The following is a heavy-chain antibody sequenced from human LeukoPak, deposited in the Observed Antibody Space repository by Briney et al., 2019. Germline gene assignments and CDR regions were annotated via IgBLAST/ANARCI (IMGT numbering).Heavy chain of an antibody. J-gene: IGHJ3*02. V-gene: IGHV5-51*01. CDR3: ARTTVQKKLRYSTGGAFDI. D-gene: IGHD3-9*01. Sequence: GESLKISCKGSGYSFTSYWIGWVRQMPGKGLEWMGIIYPGDSDTRYSPSFQGQVTISADKSISTAYLQWSSLKASDTAMYYCARTTVQKKLRYSTGGAFDIWGQGTMVTVSS. CDR2: IYPGDSDT. CDR1: GYSFTSYW.